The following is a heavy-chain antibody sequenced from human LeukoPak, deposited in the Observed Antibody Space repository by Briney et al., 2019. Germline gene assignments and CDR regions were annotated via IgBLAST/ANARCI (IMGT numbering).Heavy chain of an antibody. CDR3: AKGPSRVPAENYYYYYYMDV. J-gene: IGHJ6*03. D-gene: IGHD2-2*01. CDR2: IYYSGST. CDR1: GGSISSSSYY. Sequence: PSETLSLTCTVSGGSISSSSYYWGWIRQPPGKGVEWIGSIYYSGSTYYNPSLKSRVTISVDTSKNQFSLKLSSVTAADTAVYYCAKGPSRVPAENYYYYYYMDVWGKGTTVTVSS. V-gene: IGHV4-39*01.